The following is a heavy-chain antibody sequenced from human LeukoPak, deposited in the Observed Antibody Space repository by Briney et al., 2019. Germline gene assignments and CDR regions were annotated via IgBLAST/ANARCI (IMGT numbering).Heavy chain of an antibody. CDR3: ARGPFQNWNDFLY. V-gene: IGHV3-74*01. CDR2: INSDGSST. D-gene: IGHD1-1*01. Sequence: PGGSLRLSCAASGFTFSSYWMHWVRQAPGKGLVRVSRINSDGSSTSYADSVKGRFTISRDNAKNTLYLQMNSLRAEDTAVYYCARGPFQNWNDFLYWGQGTLVTVSS. J-gene: IGHJ4*02. CDR1: GFTFSSYW.